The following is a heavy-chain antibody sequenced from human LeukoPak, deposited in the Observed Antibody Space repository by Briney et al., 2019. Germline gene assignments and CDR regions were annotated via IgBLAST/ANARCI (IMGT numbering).Heavy chain of an antibody. CDR2: TRATGGST. Sequence: GGSLRLSCAASGFTFSSYAMSWVRQAPGKGLEWVSGTRATGGSTYYADSVKGRFTISRDNPKNTLYLQMNSLRADDTAVYYCAKRGKDRYKEAFDIWGQGTMVTVSS. D-gene: IGHD3-16*01. CDR1: GFTFSSYA. J-gene: IGHJ3*02. CDR3: AKRGKDRYKEAFDI. V-gene: IGHV3-23*01.